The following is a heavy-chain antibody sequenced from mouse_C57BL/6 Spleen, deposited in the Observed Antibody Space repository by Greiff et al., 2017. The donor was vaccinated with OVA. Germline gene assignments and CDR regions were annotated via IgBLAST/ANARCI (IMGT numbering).Heavy chain of an antibody. V-gene: IGHV2-2*01. J-gene: IGHJ3*01. CDR2: IWSGGST. CDR1: GFSLTSYG. Sequence: QVQLKQSGPGLVQPSQSLSITCTVSGFSLTSYGVHWVRQSPGRGLEWLGVIWSGGSTDYNAAFIYRLSISTDNSQSQVFFHMNMLQAEDTAIYFCSRSDYDGSSYDGFAYWGQGTLVTVSA. CDR3: SRSDYDGSSYDGFAY. D-gene: IGHD1-1*01.